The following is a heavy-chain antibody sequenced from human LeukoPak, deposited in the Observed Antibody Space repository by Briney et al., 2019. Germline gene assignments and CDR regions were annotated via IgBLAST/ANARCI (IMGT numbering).Heavy chain of an antibody. CDR1: GGTFSSYA. V-gene: IGHV1-69*01. J-gene: IGHJ6*02. CDR3: AREGYCSSTSCYGAHYYYYGMDV. D-gene: IGHD2-2*01. CDR2: IIPIFGTA. Sequence: RASVKVSCKASGGTFSSYAISWVRQAPGQGLEWMGGIIPIFGTANYAQKFQGRVTITADESTSTAYMELSSLRSEDTAVYYCAREGYCSSTSCYGAHYYYYGMDVWGQGTTVTVSS.